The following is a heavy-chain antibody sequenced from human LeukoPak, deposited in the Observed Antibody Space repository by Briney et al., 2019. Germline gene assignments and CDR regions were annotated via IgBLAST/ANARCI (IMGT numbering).Heavy chain of an antibody. CDR3: ARDQYSSGDY. CDR1: GFTLSTYS. Sequence: PGGSLRLSCTVSGFTLSTYSLNWVRRAPGKGLEWVSLMTNSRSYYADSVKGRFTISRDNSKNTLYLQMNSLRAEDTAVYYCARDQYSSGDYWGQGTLVTVSS. V-gene: IGHV3-53*01. J-gene: IGHJ4*02. D-gene: IGHD6-19*01. CDR2: MTNSRS.